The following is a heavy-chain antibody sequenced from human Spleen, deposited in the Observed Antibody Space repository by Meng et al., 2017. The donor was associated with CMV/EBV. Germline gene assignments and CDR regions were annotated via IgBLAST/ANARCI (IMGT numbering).Heavy chain of an antibody. D-gene: IGHD2-8*01. CDR3: ARGGYCTSDSCYSPLDWFFYGMHV. J-gene: IGHJ6*02. Sequence: WSWIRQSPGKGLAWIGEIHQSGRTNYNPSLKSRVTISIDTSNNQFSLELRSVTAADTAVYFCARGGYCTSDSCYSPLDWFFYGMHVWGQGTTVTVSS. V-gene: IGHV4-34*01. CDR2: IHQSGRT.